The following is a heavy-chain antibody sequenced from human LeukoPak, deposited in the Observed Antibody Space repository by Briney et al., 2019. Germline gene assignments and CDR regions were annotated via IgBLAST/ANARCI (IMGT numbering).Heavy chain of an antibody. D-gene: IGHD5-12*01. J-gene: IGHJ4*02. CDR2: MYYSGST. CDR1: GGYITSYY. Sequence: PSETLSLTCTVSGGYITSYYWSWIRQPPGKGLEWIGYMYYSGSTKYNPSLKSRVTISLDKSKKHFSLRLNSVTAADTAVYFCARSGYDTGFDYWGRGTLVTVSS. CDR3: ARSGYDTGFDY. V-gene: IGHV4-59*01.